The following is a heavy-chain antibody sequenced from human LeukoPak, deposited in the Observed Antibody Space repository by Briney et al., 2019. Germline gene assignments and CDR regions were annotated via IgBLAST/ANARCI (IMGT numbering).Heavy chain of an antibody. J-gene: IGHJ5*02. V-gene: IGHV1-69*05. CDR1: GGTFSSYA. D-gene: IGHD3-3*01. CDR2: IIPIFGTA. CDR3: ARSGDFWSGYSNWFDP. Sequence: ASVKVSCKASGGTFSSYAISWVRQAPGQGLEWMGGIIPIFGTANYAQKFQGRVTITTDESTSTAYMELSSLRSEDPAVYYCARSGDFWSGYSNWFDPWGQGTLVTVSS.